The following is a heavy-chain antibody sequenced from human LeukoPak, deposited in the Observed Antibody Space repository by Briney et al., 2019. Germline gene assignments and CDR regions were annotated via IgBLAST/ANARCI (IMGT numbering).Heavy chain of an antibody. D-gene: IGHD1-14*01. Sequence: ASVKVSCKASGGTFSSYAISWVRQAPGQGLEWMGWINPNSGGTDYAQKFQGRVTMTRDTSFSTAYMELSSLRSDDSAVYYCARDAERAADYWGQGTLVTVSS. V-gene: IGHV1-2*02. CDR1: GGTFSSYA. CDR2: INPNSGGT. J-gene: IGHJ4*02. CDR3: ARDAERAADY.